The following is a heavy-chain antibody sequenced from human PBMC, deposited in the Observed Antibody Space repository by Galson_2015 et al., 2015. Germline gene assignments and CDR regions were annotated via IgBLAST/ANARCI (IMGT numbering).Heavy chain of an antibody. CDR2: IYHSGST. CDR1: GGSISSRNW. J-gene: IGHJ6*03. Sequence: ETLSLTCAVSGGSISSRNWWSWVRQPPGKGLEWIGEIYHSGSTNYNLSLKSRVTISVDKSKNQFSLKLSSVTAADTAVYYCARGQAFCSGGSCPAREGIAEYYYYYYMDVWGQGTMVTVSS. V-gene: IGHV4-4*02. D-gene: IGHD2-15*01. CDR3: ARGQAFCSGGSCPAREGIAEYYYYYYMDV.